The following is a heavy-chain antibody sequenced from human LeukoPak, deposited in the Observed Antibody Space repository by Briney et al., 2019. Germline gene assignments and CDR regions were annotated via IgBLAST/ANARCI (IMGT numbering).Heavy chain of an antibody. Sequence: PGGSLRLSCAASGFTFSSYWMSWVRQAPGKGLEWVANIKQDGSEKYYVDSVKGRFTISRDNAKNSLYLQMNSLRAEDTAVYYCARQVRAYCSSTSCFNHDAFDIWGQGTMVTVSS. CDR2: IKQDGSEK. CDR3: ARQVRAYCSSTSCFNHDAFDI. D-gene: IGHD2-2*01. CDR1: GFTFSSYW. J-gene: IGHJ3*02. V-gene: IGHV3-7*01.